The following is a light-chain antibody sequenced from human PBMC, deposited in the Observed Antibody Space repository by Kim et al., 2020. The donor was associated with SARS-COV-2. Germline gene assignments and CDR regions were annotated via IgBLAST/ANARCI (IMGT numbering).Light chain of an antibody. CDR1: NTDFGAYGY. J-gene: IGLJ1*01. Sequence: GRSVTVSCTGSNTDFGAYGYVSWYQHHPGKAPIVIIFDVSKRPSGVPDRFSGSKSADTAALTISGLQTEGEAEYYCCSYAGSNTWVFGGGTKVTVL. CDR3: CSYAGSNTWV. V-gene: IGLV2-11*01. CDR2: DVS.